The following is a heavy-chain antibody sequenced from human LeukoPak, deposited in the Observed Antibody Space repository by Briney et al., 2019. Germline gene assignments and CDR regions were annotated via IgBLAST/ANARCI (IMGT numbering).Heavy chain of an antibody. CDR1: GGTFSRHA. CDR3: VRDGSYYDTSGYYYLY. Sequence: GASVKVSCKASGGTFSRHAISWVRQAPGQGLEWMGGITPMFGTANYAQKFQGRVTITADESTSTAYMELGSLRSEDTAVYYCVRDGSYYDTSGYYYLYWGQGTLVTVSS. D-gene: IGHD3-22*01. J-gene: IGHJ4*02. CDR2: ITPMFGTA. V-gene: IGHV1-69*13.